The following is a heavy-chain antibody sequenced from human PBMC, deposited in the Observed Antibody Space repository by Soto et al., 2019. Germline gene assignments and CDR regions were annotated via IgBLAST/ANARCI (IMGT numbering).Heavy chain of an antibody. V-gene: IGHV4-59*01. Sequence: PSDPLSLICPVSGASISGASGSWIRQSPGKGLEWIGYSAYSGSTNYNPAHKSRVTISVDTSKNQFSLKLSSVTAADTAVYYCARDSGRKYYDFWGGYDCGMDVWGQGTTVPVAS. D-gene: IGHD3-3*01. CDR3: ARDSGRKYYDFWGGYDCGMDV. J-gene: IGHJ6*01. CDR1: GASISGAS. CDR2: SAYSGST.